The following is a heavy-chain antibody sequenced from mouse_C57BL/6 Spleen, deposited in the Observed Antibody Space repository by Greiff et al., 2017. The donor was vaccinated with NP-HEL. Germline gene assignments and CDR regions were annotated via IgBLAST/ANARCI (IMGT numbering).Heavy chain of an antibody. CDR2: IYPGDGDT. CDR1: GYAFSSYW. CDR3: ARWHYGSSGYFDV. V-gene: IGHV1-80*01. J-gene: IGHJ1*03. Sequence: QVQLQQSGAELVKPGASVKISCKASGYAFSSYWMNWVKQRPGKGLEWIGQIYPGDGDTNYNGKFKGKATLTADKSSSTAYMQLSSLTSEDSAVYFCARWHYGSSGYFDVWGTGTTVTVSS. D-gene: IGHD1-1*01.